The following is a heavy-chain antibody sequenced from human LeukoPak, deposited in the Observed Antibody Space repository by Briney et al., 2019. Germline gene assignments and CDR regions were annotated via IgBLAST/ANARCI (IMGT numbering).Heavy chain of an antibody. J-gene: IGHJ3*02. D-gene: IGHD4-17*01. Sequence: SETLSLTCTVSGGSISSYYWSWLGQPPGKGLEAIVYIYSSGSTNSNPSLKSRVTISVHTSNNQFSLKLSSVTAADTAVYYCARRGYGDYVAFDIWGQGTMVTVSS. V-gene: IGHV4-59*08. CDR2: IYSSGST. CDR3: ARRGYGDYVAFDI. CDR1: GGSISSYY.